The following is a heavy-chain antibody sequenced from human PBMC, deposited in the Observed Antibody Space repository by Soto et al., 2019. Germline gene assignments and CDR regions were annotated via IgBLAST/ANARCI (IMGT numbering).Heavy chain of an antibody. V-gene: IGHV4-34*01. D-gene: IGHD2-2*01. CDR2: INHSGST. Sequence: QVQLQQWGAGLLKPSETLSLTCAVYGGSFSGYYWSWIRQPPGKGLEWIGEINHSGSTNYHPSLKSRFTISVDTSKNQFSLKLSSVTAADTAVYYCARGSRRAWFDPWGQGTLVTVSS. CDR3: ARGSRRAWFDP. CDR1: GGSFSGYY. J-gene: IGHJ5*02.